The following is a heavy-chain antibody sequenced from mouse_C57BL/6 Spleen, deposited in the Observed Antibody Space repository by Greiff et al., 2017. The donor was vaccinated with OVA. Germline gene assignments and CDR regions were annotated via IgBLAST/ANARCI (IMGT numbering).Heavy chain of an antibody. D-gene: IGHD2-5*01. V-gene: IGHV1-50*01. CDR1: GYTFTSYW. J-gene: IGHJ1*03. CDR3: ARYSNYGYFDV. Sequence: QVQLQQPGAELVKPGASVKLSCKASGYTFTSYWMQWVKQRPGQGLEWIGEIDPSDSYTNYNQKFKGKATLTVETSSSTAYMQLSSLTSEDSAVYYCARYSNYGYFDVWGTGTTVTVSS. CDR2: IDPSDSYT.